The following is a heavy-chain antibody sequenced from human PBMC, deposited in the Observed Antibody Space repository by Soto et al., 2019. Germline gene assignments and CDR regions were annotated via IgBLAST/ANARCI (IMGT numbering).Heavy chain of an antibody. D-gene: IGHD6-13*01. Sequence: GGSLRLSCAASGFTFSSYWMHWVRQAPGKGLVWVSRINSDGSSTSYADSVKGRFTISRDNSKNTLYLQMNSLRAEDTAVYYCARDFVVIAAAGTFYYYGMDVWGQGTTVTVSS. CDR1: GFTFSSYW. J-gene: IGHJ6*02. V-gene: IGHV3-74*01. CDR2: INSDGSST. CDR3: ARDFVVIAAAGTFYYYGMDV.